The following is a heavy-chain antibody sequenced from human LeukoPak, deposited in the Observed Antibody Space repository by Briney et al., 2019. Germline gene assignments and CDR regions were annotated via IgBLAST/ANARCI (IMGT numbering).Heavy chain of an antibody. CDR3: ARVTLLWFGELLLDFFDY. CDR2: IYYSGST. V-gene: IGHV4-39*07. D-gene: IGHD3-10*01. CDR1: GVSISSSSYY. J-gene: IGHJ4*02. Sequence: PSETLSLTCTVSGVSISSSSYYWGWIRQPPGKGLEWIGSIYYSGSTYYNPSLKSRVTISVDTSKNQFSLKLSSVTAADTAVYYCARVTLLWFGELLLDFFDYWGQGTLVTVSS.